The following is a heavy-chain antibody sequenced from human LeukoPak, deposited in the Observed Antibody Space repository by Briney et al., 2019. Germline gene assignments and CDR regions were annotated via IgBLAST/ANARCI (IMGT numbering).Heavy chain of an antibody. CDR1: GGSISSYY. Sequence: SETLSLTCTVSGGSISSYYWSWIRQPAGKGLEWIGRIYTSGSANYNPSLKSRVAMSVDTSKNQFSLKLSSVTAADTAVYYCARDSGYSSGWFLDYWGQGTLVTVSS. D-gene: IGHD6-19*01. CDR3: ARDSGYSSGWFLDY. J-gene: IGHJ4*02. V-gene: IGHV4-4*07. CDR2: IYTSGSA.